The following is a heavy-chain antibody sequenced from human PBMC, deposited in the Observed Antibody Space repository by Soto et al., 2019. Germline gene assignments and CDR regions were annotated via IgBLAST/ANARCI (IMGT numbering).Heavy chain of an antibody. CDR3: AKGGDSSSWKNWFDP. CDR2: ISGSGSSI. CDR1: GFTFSNYA. V-gene: IGHV3-23*01. J-gene: IGHJ5*02. D-gene: IGHD6-13*01. Sequence: EVQLLESGGGLVQPGGSVRLSCAASGFTFSNYAKTWVRQAPGKGLEWVSGISGSGSSIYYADSVKGRFTISRDNSKNTLYLQMNSLRAEDSAGYYSAKGGDSSSWKNWFDPWGQGTLVTVSS.